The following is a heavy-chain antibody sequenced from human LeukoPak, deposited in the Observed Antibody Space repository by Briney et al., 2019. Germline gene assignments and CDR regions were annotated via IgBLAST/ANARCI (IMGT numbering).Heavy chain of an antibody. V-gene: IGHV3-23*01. CDR2: ISGSGGST. Sequence: PPGGSLRLSCAAPGFTFSSYAMSWVRQAPGKGLEWVSAISGSGGSTYYADSVKGRFTISRDNSKNTLYLQMNSLRAEDTAVYYCARDYDFWSGYYSPTRGYFGYWGQGTLVTVSS. D-gene: IGHD3-3*01. CDR1: GFTFSSYA. CDR3: ARDYDFWSGYYSPTRGYFGY. J-gene: IGHJ4*02.